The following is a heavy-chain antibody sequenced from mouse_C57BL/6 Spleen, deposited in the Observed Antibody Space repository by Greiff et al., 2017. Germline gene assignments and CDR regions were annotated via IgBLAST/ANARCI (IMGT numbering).Heavy chain of an antibody. J-gene: IGHJ2*01. CDR3: ASITTVVAPFDY. V-gene: IGHV1-81*01. CDR1: GYTFTSYG. D-gene: IGHD1-1*01. CDR2: IYPRSGNT. Sequence: VQVVESGAELARPGASVKLSCKASGYTFTSYGIRWVKQRTGQGLEWIGEIYPRSGNTYYNEKFKGKATLTADKSSSTAYMELRSLTSEDSAVYFCASITTVVAPFDYWGQGTTLTVSS.